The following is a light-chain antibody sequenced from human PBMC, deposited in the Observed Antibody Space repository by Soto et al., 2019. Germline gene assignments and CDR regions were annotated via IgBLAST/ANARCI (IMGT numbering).Light chain of an antibody. CDR2: EGS. Sequence: QSALTQPASVSGSPGQSITISCTGTRSDVGSYNLVSWYQQHPGKAPKLMIYEGSKRPSGVSNRFSGSKSGNTASLTISGLQAEDEADYYCCSYADSSTLVVFGGGTKLTVL. CDR3: CSYADSSTLVV. V-gene: IGLV2-23*01. J-gene: IGLJ2*01. CDR1: RSDVGSYNL.